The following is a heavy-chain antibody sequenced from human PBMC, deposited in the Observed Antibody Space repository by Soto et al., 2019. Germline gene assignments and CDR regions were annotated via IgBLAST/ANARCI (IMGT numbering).Heavy chain of an antibody. V-gene: IGHV3-33*01. D-gene: IGHD6-13*01. CDR1: GFTFSSYG. CDR3: ARDRGAVAGTRYYYGMSV. J-gene: IGHJ6*02. CDR2: IWYDGTNK. Sequence: QVQLVESGGGVVQPGRSLRLSCAASGFTFSSYGIHWVRQAPGKGLEWVAVIWYDGTNKYYADSVKGRFTISRDHSKNTLYLQMNSLRAEDTAVYYCARDRGAVAGTRYYYGMSVWGQGTTVTVSS.